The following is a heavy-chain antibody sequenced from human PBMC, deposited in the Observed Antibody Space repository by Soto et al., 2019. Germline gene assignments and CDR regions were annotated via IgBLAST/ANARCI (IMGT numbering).Heavy chain of an antibody. Sequence: EVQLVESGGGLVQPGGSLRLSCAASGFTFSSYWMSWVRQVPGKGLEWVANIKQDGGQKWYGDSVKGRFTISRDNVKNSLYLQMNSLRAEDTAVYYCARGDYHDTSGPFSDAFDIWGQGTMVTVSS. J-gene: IGHJ3*02. CDR2: IKQDGGQK. CDR1: GFTFSSYW. CDR3: ARGDYHDTSGPFSDAFDI. V-gene: IGHV3-7*04. D-gene: IGHD3-22*01.